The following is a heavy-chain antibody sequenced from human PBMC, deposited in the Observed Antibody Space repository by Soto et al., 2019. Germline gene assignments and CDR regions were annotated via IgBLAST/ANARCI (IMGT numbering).Heavy chain of an antibody. CDR3: TTLSTVVDYFAFDI. CDR1: GFRFRDYW. J-gene: IGHJ3*02. Sequence: EVQLVESGGGLVRPGGSLSLSCAASGFRFRDYWMHWVRQPPGGGLVWVSRVTPDGSSKDYADTVQGRFTISRDNANNMVYLQMDNLRVEDTAVYYCTTLSTVVDYFAFDIWGLGTMVTVSS. CDR2: VTPDGSSK. D-gene: IGHD2-15*01. V-gene: IGHV3-74*01.